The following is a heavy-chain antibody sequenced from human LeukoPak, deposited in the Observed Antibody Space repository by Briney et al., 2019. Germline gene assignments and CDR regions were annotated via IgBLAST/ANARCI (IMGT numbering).Heavy chain of an antibody. CDR3: ARDTRGRVAVAGHFDY. CDR1: GFTFSSYA. Sequence: GGSLRLSCAASGFTFSSYAMHWVRQAPGKGLEWVAVISYDGSNRYYADSVKGRFTISGDNSKNTLYLQMNSLRAEDTAVYYCARDTRGRVAVAGHFDYWGQGTLVTVSS. J-gene: IGHJ4*02. D-gene: IGHD6-19*01. CDR2: ISYDGSNR. V-gene: IGHV3-30-3*01.